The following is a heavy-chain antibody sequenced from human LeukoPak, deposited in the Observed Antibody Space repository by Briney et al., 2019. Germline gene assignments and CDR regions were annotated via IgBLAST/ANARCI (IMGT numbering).Heavy chain of an antibody. CDR2: ISTGSVTR. CDR3: ARDNGYCTGGSCYRWFGT. Sequence: GGSLRLSCAASGFTFSSYSMSWVSQAPGKGLEWVSYISTGSVTRYYADSVKGRFTISRDDAKNSVSLQMNSLRVEDTAIYYCARDNGYCTGGSCYRWFGTWGQGTLVTVSS. V-gene: IGHV3-48*01. J-gene: IGHJ5*02. D-gene: IGHD2-15*01. CDR1: GFTFSSYS.